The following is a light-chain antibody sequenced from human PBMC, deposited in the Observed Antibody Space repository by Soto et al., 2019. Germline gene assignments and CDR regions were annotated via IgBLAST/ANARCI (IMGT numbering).Light chain of an antibody. CDR1: SSDVGSFTL. Sequence: QSALTQPASVSGSPGQSITISCTGTSSDVGSFTLVSWYQHHPDKAPKLIIYEVTKRPSGVSNRFSGSKSGNTASLTISGLQLEDEAEYYCCAYAGRSTWVFGGGTKVTV. CDR3: CAYAGRSTWV. J-gene: IGLJ3*02. CDR2: EVT. V-gene: IGLV2-23*02.